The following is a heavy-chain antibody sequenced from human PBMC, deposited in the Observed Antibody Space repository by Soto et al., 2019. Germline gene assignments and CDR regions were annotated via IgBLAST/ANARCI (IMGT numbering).Heavy chain of an antibody. CDR3: ARDGLAPCYYYGMYV. CDR1: GYSFTTYG. Sequence: QVQLVQSRGEVKKPGASVKVSCKTSGYSFTTYGISWVRQAPGQGLEWLGWISGYNGNTNYAQNLQGRVTMTTDTSTSTAYMELRSLKSDDTAVYYRARDGLAPCYYYGMYVWGQGNTVTVAS. J-gene: IGHJ6*02. CDR2: ISGYNGNT. V-gene: IGHV1-18*01.